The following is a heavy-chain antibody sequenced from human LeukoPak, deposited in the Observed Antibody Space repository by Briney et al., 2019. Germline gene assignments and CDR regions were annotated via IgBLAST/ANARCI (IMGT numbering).Heavy chain of an antibody. CDR2: ISSGGSTT. Sequence: GGSLRLSCGTSGFTFGDYAMSWVRQAPGKGLEWVSYISSGGSTTYYADSVKGRFTISRDNAKNSLYLQMNSLRAGDTAVYYCARDGSRFCGSSSCYSGYYYYGMDVWGQGTTVTVSS. CDR1: GFTFGDYA. J-gene: IGHJ6*02. D-gene: IGHD2-2*01. CDR3: ARDGSRFCGSSSCYSGYYYYGMDV. V-gene: IGHV3-11*01.